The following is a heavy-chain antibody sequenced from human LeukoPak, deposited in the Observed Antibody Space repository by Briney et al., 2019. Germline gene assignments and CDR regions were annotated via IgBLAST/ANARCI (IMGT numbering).Heavy chain of an antibody. CDR2: ISAYNDNT. CDR3: ARDFFAPYSSGWYRIDY. Sequence: GASVKVSCKASGYTFTSYGISWVRQAPGQGLEWMGWISAYNDNTNYAQKLQGRVTMTTDTSTSTAYMELRSLRSDDTAVYYCARDFFAPYSSGWYRIDYWGQGTLVTVSS. V-gene: IGHV1-18*01. CDR1: GYTFTSYG. J-gene: IGHJ4*02. D-gene: IGHD6-19*01.